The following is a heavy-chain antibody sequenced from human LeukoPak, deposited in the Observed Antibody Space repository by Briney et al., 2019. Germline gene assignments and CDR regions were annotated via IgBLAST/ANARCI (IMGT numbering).Heavy chain of an antibody. D-gene: IGHD3/OR15-3a*01. J-gene: IGHJ5*02. Sequence: SETLSLTCTVSGGSISSYYWSWIRDPPGKGLEWIEYIYYSGSTNYNPSLKSRVTISVDTSKNQFSLKLSSVTAADTAVYYCARHVKDRLFAFDPWGQGTLVTVSS. CDR1: GGSISSYY. CDR2: IYYSGST. CDR3: ARHVKDRLFAFDP. V-gene: IGHV4-59*08.